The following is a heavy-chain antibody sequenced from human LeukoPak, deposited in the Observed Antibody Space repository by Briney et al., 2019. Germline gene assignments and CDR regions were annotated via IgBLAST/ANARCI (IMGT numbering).Heavy chain of an antibody. J-gene: IGHJ3*02. CDR1: GGSFSGYY. CDR3: ARGPYSYDSSGAFDI. D-gene: IGHD3-22*01. V-gene: IGHV4-34*01. CDR2: INHSGST. Sequence: SETLSLTCAVYGGSFSGYYWSWIRQPPGKGLEWIGEINHSGSTNYNPSLKSRVTISVDTSKNQFSLKLSSVAAADTAVYFCARGPYSYDSSGAFDIWGQGTMVTVSS.